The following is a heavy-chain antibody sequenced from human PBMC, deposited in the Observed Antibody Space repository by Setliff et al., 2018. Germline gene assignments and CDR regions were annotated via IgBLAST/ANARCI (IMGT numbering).Heavy chain of an antibody. V-gene: IGHV1-18*01. J-gene: IGHJ4*02. CDR2: ISAYTGNT. CDR1: GYTFTNYG. CDR3: SRLVRYCTRTSCQRASGDDY. D-gene: IGHD2-2*01. Sequence: GASVKVSCKASGYTFTNYGISWVRQAPGQGLEWMGWISAYTGNTYSAQKFQGRLTMTTDTSTTKAYMELRSLRSDDTAVYYCSRLVRYCTRTSCQRASGDDYWGQGTLVTVSS.